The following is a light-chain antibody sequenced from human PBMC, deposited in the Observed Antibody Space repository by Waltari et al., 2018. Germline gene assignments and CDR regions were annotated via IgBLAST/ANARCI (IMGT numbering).Light chain of an antibody. CDR1: SNDIGGYLY. Sequence: QSALTQPPSASGSPGQSVTISCTGTSNDIGGYLYVPWYQQHPGKAPKLMLYEVTNRPAGVPDRFSGSKSGNTASLTVSGLQAEDEAEYYCASYASYNTLVFGGGTKLTVL. V-gene: IGLV2-8*01. CDR3: ASYASYNTLV. CDR2: EVT. J-gene: IGLJ2*01.